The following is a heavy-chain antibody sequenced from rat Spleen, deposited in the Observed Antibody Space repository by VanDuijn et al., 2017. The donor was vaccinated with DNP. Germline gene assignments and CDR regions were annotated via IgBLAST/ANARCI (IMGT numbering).Heavy chain of an antibody. D-gene: IGHD5-1*01. V-gene: IGHV5S13*01. CDR1: GFTFSNYG. CDR3: ARPWELGFAY. Sequence: EVQLVESGGGLVQPGRSLKLSCAASGFTFSNYGMAWVRQAPKKGLVWVATISTSGGSTYYGDSVKGRFTISRDNAKSTLYLQMNSLRSEDMATYYFARPWELGFAYWGQGTLVTVSS. CDR2: ISTSGGST. J-gene: IGHJ3*01.